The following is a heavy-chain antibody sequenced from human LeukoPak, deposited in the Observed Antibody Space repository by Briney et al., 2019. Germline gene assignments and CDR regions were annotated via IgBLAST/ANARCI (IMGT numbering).Heavy chain of an antibody. J-gene: IGHJ4*02. CDR3: ARGTMTTVTYYFDY. Sequence: SETLSLTCAVYGGSFSGYYWSWIRQPPGKGLEWMGQINHSGSTNYNPSLKSRVTISVDTSKNQFSLKRSSVTAADTAVYYCARGTMTTVTYYFDYWGQGTLVTVSS. V-gene: IGHV4-34*01. CDR2: INHSGST. D-gene: IGHD4-17*01. CDR1: GGSFSGYY.